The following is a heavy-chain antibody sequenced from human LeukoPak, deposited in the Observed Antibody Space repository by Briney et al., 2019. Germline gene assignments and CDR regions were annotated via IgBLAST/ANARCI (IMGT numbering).Heavy chain of an antibody. CDR1: GYTLTELS. J-gene: IGHJ4*02. CDR2: INPNSGGT. D-gene: IGHD5-18*01. Sequence: ASVKASCKVSGYTLTELSMHWVRQAPGQGLEWMGWINPNSGGTNYAQKFQGRVTMTRDTSISTAYMELSRLRSDDTAVYYCARRTLDTAMATYFDYWGQGTLVTVSS. V-gene: IGHV1-2*02. CDR3: ARRTLDTAMATYFDY.